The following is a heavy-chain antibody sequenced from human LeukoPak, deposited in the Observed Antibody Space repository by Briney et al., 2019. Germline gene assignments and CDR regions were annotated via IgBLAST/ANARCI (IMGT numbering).Heavy chain of an antibody. Sequence: SVKVSCKASGGTFSNYAISWVRQAPRQGLEWMGRIIPILGITNYAQKFQGRVTITADKSTSTAYMELNSLRSEDTAIYYCARTHDYGDYYFDYWGQGTLVTVSS. CDR3: ARTHDYGDYYFDY. CDR1: GGTFSNYA. D-gene: IGHD4-17*01. CDR2: IIPILGIT. V-gene: IGHV1-69*04. J-gene: IGHJ4*02.